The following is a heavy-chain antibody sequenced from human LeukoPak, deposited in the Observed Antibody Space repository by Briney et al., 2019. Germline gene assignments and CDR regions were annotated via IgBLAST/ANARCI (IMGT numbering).Heavy chain of an antibody. V-gene: IGHV3-21*01. CDR3: AKDSDLHCSGGSCTSFDC. D-gene: IGHD2-15*01. CDR2: ISSSSSYI. Sequence: PGGSLRLSCTASGLTFSSYSMNWVRQAPGKGLEWVSSISSSSSYIYYTDSVKGRFTISRDNAKKSLYLQMNSLRAEDTAVYYCAKDSDLHCSGGSCTSFDCWGQGTLVTVSS. CDR1: GLTFSSYS. J-gene: IGHJ4*02.